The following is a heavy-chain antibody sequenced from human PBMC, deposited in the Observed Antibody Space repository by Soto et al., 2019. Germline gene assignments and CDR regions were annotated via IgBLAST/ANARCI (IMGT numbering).Heavy chain of an antibody. CDR3: ARGYRQSGYSSSCVFDY. V-gene: IGHV4-31*03. CDR2: MYYSGST. CDR1: GGSINSGGYY. Sequence: QVQLRESGPGLVKPSQTLSLTCTVSGGSINSGGYYWNWIRQHPGKGLEWIGYMYYSGSTYYNPFLRSRVIISAVTSENHFSLKLSSVTAADTAVYFCARGYRQSGYSSSCVFDYWGQGTLVNLSS. D-gene: IGHD6-13*01. J-gene: IGHJ4*02.